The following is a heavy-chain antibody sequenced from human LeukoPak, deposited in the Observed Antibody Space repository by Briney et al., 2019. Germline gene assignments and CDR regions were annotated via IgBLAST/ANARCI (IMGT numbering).Heavy chain of an antibody. V-gene: IGHV3-64*01. D-gene: IGHD2-8*01. CDR3: VKWTNYYFAL. Sequence: GASLRLSCVVSGFSLSSHGMHWVRQAPGKGLEDVSAISSNGISTFYANSVKGRFTVSRDDSKNTVYLQMGSLRAEDMAVYYCVKWTNYYFALWGRGTLVTVSS. CDR2: ISSNGIST. J-gene: IGHJ2*01. CDR1: GFSLSSHG.